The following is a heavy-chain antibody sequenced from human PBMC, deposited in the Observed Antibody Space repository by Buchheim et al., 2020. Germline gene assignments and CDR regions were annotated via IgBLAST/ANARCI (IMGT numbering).Heavy chain of an antibody. V-gene: IGHV1-8*01. CDR1: EYTFSNYD. J-gene: IGHJ4*02. CDR2: MNPNSNTR. Sequence: QVQLVQSGAEVKKPGASVKVSCKASEYTFSNYDIHWVRQATGQGLEWMGWMNPNSNTRGYAQKFQGRVSMTRDTSISTAYMELSSLRSEDTAVYYCARAVERSVYDYGSRSFGYWGQGTL. D-gene: IGHD3-10*01. CDR3: ARAVERSVYDYGSRSFGY.